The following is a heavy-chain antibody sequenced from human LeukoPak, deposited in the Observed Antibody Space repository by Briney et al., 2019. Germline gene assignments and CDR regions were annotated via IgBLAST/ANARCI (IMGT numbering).Heavy chain of an antibody. Sequence: GGSLRLSCAASGFTFSCYWMTWIRHAPGKGLEWVANIKQDGSEKYYVDSVKGRFTISRDNAKNSLYLQMNSLRAEDTAVYYCARDTGGGYSCYDCWGQGTLVTVSS. CDR1: GFTFSCYW. CDR2: IKQDGSEK. J-gene: IGHJ4*02. D-gene: IGHD5-18*01. V-gene: IGHV3-7*01. CDR3: ARDTGGGYSCYDC.